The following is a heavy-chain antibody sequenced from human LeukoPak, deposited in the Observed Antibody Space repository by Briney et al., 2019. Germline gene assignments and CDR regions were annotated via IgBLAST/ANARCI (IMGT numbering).Heavy chain of an antibody. CDR3: ARSGYGGYNLRGIDY. V-gene: IGHV3-9*01. Sequence: GGSLRHSCAASGFTFDDYAMHWVRQAPSKGLEWVSGISWNSGSIGYADSVKGRFTISRDNAKNSLYLQMNSLRAEDTALYYCARSGYGGYNLRGIDYWGQGTLVTVSS. CDR1: GFTFDDYA. CDR2: ISWNSGSI. D-gene: IGHD5-24*01. J-gene: IGHJ4*02.